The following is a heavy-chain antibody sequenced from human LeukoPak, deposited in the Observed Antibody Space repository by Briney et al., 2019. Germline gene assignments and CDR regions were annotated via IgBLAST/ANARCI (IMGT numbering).Heavy chain of an antibody. CDR1: GFIFTNYF. CDR3: ATDRGWRTSGYYLYYFEY. V-gene: IGHV3-7*01. D-gene: IGHD3-3*01. CDR2: IKHDGSEK. J-gene: IGHJ4*02. Sequence: GGSLRLSCAAPGFIFTNYFMSRVRQAPGKGLEWVASIKHDGSEKYYVDSVRGRFTISRDNTMNSLYLQMSSLRAEDTAVYYCATDRGWRTSGYYLYYFEYWGQGTLVTYSS.